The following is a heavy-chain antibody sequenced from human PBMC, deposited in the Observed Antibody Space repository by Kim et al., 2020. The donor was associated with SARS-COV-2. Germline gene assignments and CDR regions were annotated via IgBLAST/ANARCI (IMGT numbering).Heavy chain of an antibody. V-gene: IGHV3-11*01. D-gene: IGHD3-3*01. CDR3: ARGVISDWSGRKGVGFGY. CDR2: ISSSGSTI. J-gene: IGHJ4*02. Sequence: GGSLRLSCAASGFTFSDYYMSWIRQAPGKGLEWVSYISSSGSTIYYADSVKGRFTISRDNAKNSLYLQMNSLRAEDTAVYYCARGVISDWSGRKGVGFGYWGQGTLVTVSS. CDR1: GFTFSDYY.